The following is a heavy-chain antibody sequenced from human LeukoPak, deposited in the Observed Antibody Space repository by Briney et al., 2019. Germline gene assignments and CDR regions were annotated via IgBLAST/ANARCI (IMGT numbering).Heavy chain of an antibody. D-gene: IGHD1-1*01. CDR2: ISGSGGST. Sequence: GGSLRLSCAASGFIFSNYAMSWVRQAPGKGPEWVSAISGSGGSTYHADSVKGRFTISRDNSKNTLYLQMNSLRVEDTAVYYCAKGSSDWSGPTGVFDYWGQGTLVTGSS. CDR3: AKGSSDWSGPTGVFDY. V-gene: IGHV3-23*01. J-gene: IGHJ4*02. CDR1: GFIFSNYA.